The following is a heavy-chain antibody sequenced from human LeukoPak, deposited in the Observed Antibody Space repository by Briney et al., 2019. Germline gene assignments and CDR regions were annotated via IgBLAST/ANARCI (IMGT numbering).Heavy chain of an antibody. V-gene: IGHV1-18*01. CDR3: ARVAGVSYNYFDS. D-gene: IGHD1-26*01. J-gene: IGHJ4*02. Sequence: GASVNVSCKASGYTFITYGITWVRQAPGQGLEWMGWITPYNGDTNYAQNLQDRVTMTTVTSTSTAYMELRSLRSDDTAVYFCARVAGVSYNYFDSWGQGTLVTVSS. CDR2: ITPYNGDT. CDR1: GYTFITYG.